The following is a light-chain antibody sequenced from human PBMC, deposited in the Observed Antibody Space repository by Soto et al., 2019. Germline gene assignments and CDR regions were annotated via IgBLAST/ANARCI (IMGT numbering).Light chain of an antibody. CDR1: ENIFSY. CDR2: GTS. V-gene: IGKV1-39*01. Sequence: DIQMTQSPSSLSASVGDRVTITCRSSENIFSYVNWYQQKSGSAPKLLIFGTSSLHSGVPSGFSGSGSGTDFSLTISSLQPEDFAPYFCQQSYSLPWTFGPGTKVDIK. J-gene: IGKJ1*01. CDR3: QQSYSLPWT.